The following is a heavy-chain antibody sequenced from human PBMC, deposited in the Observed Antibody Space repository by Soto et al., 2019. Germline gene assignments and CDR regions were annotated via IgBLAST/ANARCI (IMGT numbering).Heavy chain of an antibody. V-gene: IGHV1-69*12. CDR2: IIPIFGTA. CDR3: ARVSGGAPAYYYYYGMGA. Sequence: QVQLVQSGAEVKKPGSSVKVSCKASGGTFSSYAISWVRQAPGQGLEWMGGIIPIFGTANYEQKFKGRDTITADESTGAAYMELSGLGSDDTAVYYCARVSGGAPAYYYYYGMGAWGQGTTVTVSS. D-gene: IGHD2-8*02. J-gene: IGHJ6*02. CDR1: GGTFSSYA.